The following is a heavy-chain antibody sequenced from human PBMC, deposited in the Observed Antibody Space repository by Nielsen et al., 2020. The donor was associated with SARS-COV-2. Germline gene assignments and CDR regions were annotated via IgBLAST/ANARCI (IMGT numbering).Heavy chain of an antibody. CDR1: AFTFSSHS. D-gene: IGHD6-13*01. CDR3: ARVGSSRLDGY. CDR2: ISSSGTTI. J-gene: IGHJ4*02. Sequence: GESLKISCAASAFTFSSHSMNWVLQPPGKGLEWVSYISSSGTTIYYADSVRGRFSISRDNAKNSLYLQMNSLRDEDTGVYYCARVGSSRLDGYWGQGTLVTVSS. V-gene: IGHV3-48*02.